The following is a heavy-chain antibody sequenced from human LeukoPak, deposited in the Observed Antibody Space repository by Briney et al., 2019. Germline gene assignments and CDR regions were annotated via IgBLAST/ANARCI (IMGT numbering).Heavy chain of an antibody. Sequence: GGSLRLSCAASGFIFSSYSINWVRQAPGKGLEWVSSISSSSSYIYYADSVKGRFTISRDNAKNSLYLQMNSLRAEDTAVYYCARARYYDSTGRYYYYGMDVWGQGTTVTVSS. V-gene: IGHV3-21*01. CDR3: ARARYYDSTGRYYYYGMDV. D-gene: IGHD3-22*01. J-gene: IGHJ6*02. CDR2: ISSSSSYI. CDR1: GFIFSSYS.